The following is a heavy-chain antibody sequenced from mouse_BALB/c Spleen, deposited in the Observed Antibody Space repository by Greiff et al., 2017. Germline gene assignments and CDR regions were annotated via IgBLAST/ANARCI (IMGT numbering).Heavy chain of an antibody. CDR1: GYTFTSYV. CDR3: ARGEYGNYPFGYAMDY. V-gene: IGHV1-14*01. J-gene: IGHJ4*01. D-gene: IGHD2-10*02. Sequence: VQLKQSGPELVKPGASVKMSCKASGYTFTSYVMHWVKQKPGQGLEWIGYINPYNDGTKYNEKFKGKATLTSDKSSSTAYMELSSLTSEDSAVYYCARGEYGNYPFGYAMDYWGQGTSVTVSS. CDR2: INPYNDGT.